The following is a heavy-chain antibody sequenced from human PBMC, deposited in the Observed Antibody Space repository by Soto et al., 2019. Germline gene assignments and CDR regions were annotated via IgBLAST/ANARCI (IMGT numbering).Heavy chain of an antibody. CDR2: IYPGDSDT. V-gene: IGHV5-51*01. CDR3: ARLDPYSGSYLEAFDI. J-gene: IGHJ3*02. Sequence: GESLKISCKGSGYSFTSYWIGWVRQMPGKGLEWMGIIYPGDSDTRYSPSFQGQVTISADKSISTAYLQWSSLKASDTAMYYCARLDPYSGSYLEAFDIWGQGTMVTVSS. CDR1: GYSFTSYW. D-gene: IGHD1-26*01.